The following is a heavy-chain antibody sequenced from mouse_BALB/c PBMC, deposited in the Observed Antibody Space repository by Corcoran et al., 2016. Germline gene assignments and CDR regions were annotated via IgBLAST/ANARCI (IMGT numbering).Heavy chain of an antibody. CDR1: GYTFKDYT. CDR2: INNETGEP. J-gene: IGHJ2*01. CDR3: ASGLLPG. V-gene: IGHV9-2-1*01. D-gene: IGHD1-1*01. Sequence: QIKLVQSGPELKKPGETVKISCKSSGYTFKDYTMHWVKKAPGKDFKWKGWINNETGEPTYADDFKGRFSFSLETAASTAYLPINNLKNEHTATYFCASGLLPGWGQGTTLTVSS.